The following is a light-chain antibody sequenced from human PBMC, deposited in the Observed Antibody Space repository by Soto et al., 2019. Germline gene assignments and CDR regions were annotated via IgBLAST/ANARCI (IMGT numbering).Light chain of an antibody. J-gene: IGKJ1*01. Sequence: EIVLTQSPGSLSLSPGERATLSCRASQSVDSSFFAWYQKKPGQAPRLLIYGASKRATGIPDRFSGSGSGTVFTLTISRLEPDDFAVYYCQQYVSSVTFGQGTKVEIK. V-gene: IGKV3-20*01. CDR3: QQYVSSVT. CDR2: GAS. CDR1: QSVDSSF.